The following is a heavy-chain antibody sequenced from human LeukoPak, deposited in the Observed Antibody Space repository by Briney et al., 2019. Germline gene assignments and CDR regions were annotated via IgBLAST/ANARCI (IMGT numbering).Heavy chain of an antibody. V-gene: IGHV1-18*04. CDR1: GYTFTSYG. CDR3: ARVSRYFDWLPYNYGMDV. Sequence: ASVKVSFKASGYTFTSYGISWVRQAPGQGLEWMGWISAYNGNTNYAQKLQGRVTMTKDTSTSTAYMELRSLRSDDTAVYYCARVSRYFDWLPYNYGMDVWGKGTTVTVSS. CDR2: ISAYNGNT. J-gene: IGHJ6*04. D-gene: IGHD3-9*01.